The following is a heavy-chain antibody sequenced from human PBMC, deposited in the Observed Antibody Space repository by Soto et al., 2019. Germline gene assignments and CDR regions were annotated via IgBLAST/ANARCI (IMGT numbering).Heavy chain of an antibody. CDR1: GGSSSYSF. CDR2: SYYSGST. V-gene: IGHV4-59*08. J-gene: IGHJ3*01. Sequence: SEVQFSSKPFAGGSSSYSFWWVIREPPGKGLEWIGYSYYSGSTNYHPTLKSRVTISVDTSKDQFSLKLSSVTAADTAVYYCTRRYGSAFDFWGQGTMVTVSS. D-gene: IGHD1-20*01. CDR3: TRRYGSAFDF.